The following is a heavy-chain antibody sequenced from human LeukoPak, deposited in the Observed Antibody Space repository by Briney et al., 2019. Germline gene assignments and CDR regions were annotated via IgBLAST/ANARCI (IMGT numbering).Heavy chain of an antibody. Sequence: GGSLRLSCAASGFTFSSYAMSWVRQAPGKGLERVSAISGSGGSTYYADSVKGRFTISRDNSKNTLYLQMNSLRAEDTAVYYCAKDFSRRYYYDSSGNLDYWGQGTLVTVSS. CDR1: GFTFSSYA. J-gene: IGHJ4*02. D-gene: IGHD3-22*01. CDR3: AKDFSRRYYYDSSGNLDY. V-gene: IGHV3-23*01. CDR2: ISGSGGST.